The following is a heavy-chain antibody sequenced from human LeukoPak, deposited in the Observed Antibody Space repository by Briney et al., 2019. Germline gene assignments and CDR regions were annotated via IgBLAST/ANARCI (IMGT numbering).Heavy chain of an antibody. CDR1: GYTFTSYD. J-gene: IGHJ4*02. CDR3: ARGPQYYYDSSGYFAY. CDR2: MNPNSGNT. D-gene: IGHD3-22*01. Sequence: ASVKVSCKASGYTFTSYDINWVRQATGQGLEWMGWMNPNSGNTGYAQKFQGRVTMTRNTSISTAYMELSSLRPEDTAVYYCARGPQYYYDSSGYFAYWGQGTLVTVSS. V-gene: IGHV1-8*01.